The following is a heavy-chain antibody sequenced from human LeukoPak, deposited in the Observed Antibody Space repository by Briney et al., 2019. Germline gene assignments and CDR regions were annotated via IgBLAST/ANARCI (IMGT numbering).Heavy chain of an antibody. D-gene: IGHD2-15*01. J-gene: IGHJ4*02. Sequence: SETLSLTCAVYRGSFSGYYWSAIRQPPRKGLEWIGEINHGRSTNYNPSPKRRVTISADRSKNQLSLKLSSVTAADTPVYYCARGTLLHHYFDYWGQGTLVTVSS. CDR1: RGSFSGYY. V-gene: IGHV4-34*01. CDR3: ARGTLLHHYFDY. CDR2: INHGRST.